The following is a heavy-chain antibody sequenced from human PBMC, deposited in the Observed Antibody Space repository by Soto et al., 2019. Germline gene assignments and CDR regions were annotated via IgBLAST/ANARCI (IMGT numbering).Heavy chain of an antibody. J-gene: IGHJ5*02. CDR3: VRRHVSANGIDWFDP. CDR2: INPSGGST. CDR1: GYTFTSYY. D-gene: IGHD6-13*01. Sequence: ASVKVSCKASGYTFTSYYMHWVRQAPGQGLEWMGIINPSGGSTSYAQKFQGRVTMTRXTXXSXXXMXLXXLRXEXTAVYYCVRRHVSANGIDWFDPWGQGTLVTVSS. V-gene: IGHV1-46*01.